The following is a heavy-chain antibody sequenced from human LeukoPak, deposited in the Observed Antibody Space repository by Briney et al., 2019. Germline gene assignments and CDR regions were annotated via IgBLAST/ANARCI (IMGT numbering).Heavy chain of an antibody. CDR3: ARDRGRLYYFDY. CDR2: ISYDGSNK. J-gene: IGHJ4*02. Sequence: PGRSLRLSCAASGFTFSSYAMHWVRQAPGKGLEWVAVISYDGSNKYYADSVKGRFTISRDNSKNTLYLQMNSLRAEDTAVYYCARDRGRLYYFDYWGQGTPVTVSS. V-gene: IGHV3-30-3*01. D-gene: IGHD1-1*01. CDR1: GFTFSSYA.